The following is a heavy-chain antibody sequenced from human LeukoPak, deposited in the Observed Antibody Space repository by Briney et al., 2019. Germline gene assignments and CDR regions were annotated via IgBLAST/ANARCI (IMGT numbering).Heavy chain of an antibody. CDR1: VASISIGDYY. D-gene: IGHD3-16*02. CDR2: IYYSGTT. V-gene: IGHV4-30-4*01. Sequence: SQTLSLTCIVSVASISIGDYYCSWIRQPPVKVLEWVGYIYYSGTTNYNPSLKTRVTISVDTSKNQFSLKLSSVTAAHTAVYYCARGPNYVWGSYRYFDHWGEGLLVSVS. CDR3: ARGPNYVWGSYRYFDH. J-gene: IGHJ4*02.